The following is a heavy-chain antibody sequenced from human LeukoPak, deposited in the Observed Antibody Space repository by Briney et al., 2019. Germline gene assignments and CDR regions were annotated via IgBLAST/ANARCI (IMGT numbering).Heavy chain of an antibody. CDR3: AKERQAGDYFTSDY. D-gene: IGHD4-17*01. CDR1: GFSFSTYT. J-gene: IGHJ4*02. Sequence: GGSLRLSCAASGFSFSTYTMNWFRQAPGKGLEWVSAFSGSGSATYYSGSAKGRFTISRDNSKNTLYLQMNSLRAEDTAVYFCAKERQAGDYFTSDYWGQGTLVTVSS. V-gene: IGHV3-23*01. CDR2: FSGSGSAT.